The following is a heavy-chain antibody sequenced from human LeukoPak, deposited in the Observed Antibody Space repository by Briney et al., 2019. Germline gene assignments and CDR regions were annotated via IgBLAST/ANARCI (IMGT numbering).Heavy chain of an antibody. CDR2: ISGSGGSA. J-gene: IGHJ4*02. CDR3: AKAHYDILTGYPFDY. V-gene: IGHV3-23*01. CDR1: GFTFGSYA. Sequence: PGGSLRLSCAASGFTFGSYAMSWVRQAPGKGLEWVSGISGSGGSAYYADSVKGRFTISRDNSKNTLYLQMNSLRAEDTAVYYCAKAHYDILTGYPFDYWGQGTLVTVSS. D-gene: IGHD3-9*01.